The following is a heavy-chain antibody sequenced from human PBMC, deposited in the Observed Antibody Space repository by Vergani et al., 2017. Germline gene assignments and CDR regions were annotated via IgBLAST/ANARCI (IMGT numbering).Heavy chain of an antibody. Sequence: EVQLLESGGGLVQPGGSLRLSCAASGFTFSSYAMSWVRQAPGKGLEWVSSISSSSSYIYYADSVKGRFTISRDNAKNSLYLQMNSLRAEDTAVYYCARSLWFGELVNPFDYWGQGTLVTVSS. CDR1: GFTFSSYA. CDR2: ISSSSSYI. D-gene: IGHD3-10*01. J-gene: IGHJ4*02. CDR3: ARSLWFGELVNPFDY. V-gene: IGHV3-21*01.